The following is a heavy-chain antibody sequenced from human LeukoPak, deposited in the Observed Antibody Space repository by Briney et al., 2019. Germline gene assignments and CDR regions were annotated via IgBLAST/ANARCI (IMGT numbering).Heavy chain of an antibody. CDR1: GGSISSSSYY. J-gene: IGHJ5*02. Sequence: SETLSLTCTASGGSISSSSYYWGWIRQPPGKGLEWIGSIYYGGSTYYNPSLKSRVTISVGTSKNQFSLKLSSVTAADTAVYYCASSISSSWARGFDPWGQGTLVTVSS. D-gene: IGHD6-13*01. V-gene: IGHV4-39*01. CDR3: ASSISSSWARGFDP. CDR2: IYYGGST.